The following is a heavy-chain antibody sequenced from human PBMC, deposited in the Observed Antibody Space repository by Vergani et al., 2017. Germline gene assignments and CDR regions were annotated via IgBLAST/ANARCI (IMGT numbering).Heavy chain of an antibody. CDR3: ARGRGSRLYYYYMDV. CDR2: IDHTGRP. V-gene: IGHV4-34*01. D-gene: IGHD2-2*01. Sequence: QVQLQQWGGGLLKPSETLSLTCVVNGGSFTSYHWTWIRQSPGEGLEWVGDIDHTGRPDYNPSLKSRLTMSVDKSRNQFSLTLNSVTATDTAIYFCARGRGSRLYYYYMDVWGKGTTVTVSS. J-gene: IGHJ6*03. CDR1: GGSFTSYH.